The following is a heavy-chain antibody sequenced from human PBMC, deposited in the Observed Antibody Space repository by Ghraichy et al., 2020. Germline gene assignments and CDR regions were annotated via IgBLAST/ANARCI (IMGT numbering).Heavy chain of an antibody. V-gene: IGHV3-21*01. J-gene: IGHJ4*02. CDR3: ARDISTFDY. CDR2: ISSSSRYI. CDR1: GFTFSSYS. D-gene: IGHD2-2*01. Sequence: LSLTCAASGFTFSSYSLNWVRQAPGKGLEWVSSISSSSRYIYYADSVKGRFTISRDNAKNSLYLQMNSLRAEDTAVYYCARDISTFDYWGQGTLVTVSS.